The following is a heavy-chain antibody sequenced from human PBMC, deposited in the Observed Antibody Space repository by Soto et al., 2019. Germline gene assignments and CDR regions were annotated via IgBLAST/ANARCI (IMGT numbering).Heavy chain of an antibody. D-gene: IGHD5-12*01. J-gene: IGHJ5*02. CDR3: ARSAGATANWFDP. V-gene: IGHV4-4*02. CDR1: GGSIRSSNW. Sequence: QVQLQESGPGLVKPSETLSLSCAVSGGSIRSSNWWSWVRQPPGKGREWIGEIHHSGSTNYNPSLKSRVTITVDKSKNQFSLNLSSVTAADTAVYYCARSAGATANWFDPWGQGSLVTVSS. CDR2: IHHSGST.